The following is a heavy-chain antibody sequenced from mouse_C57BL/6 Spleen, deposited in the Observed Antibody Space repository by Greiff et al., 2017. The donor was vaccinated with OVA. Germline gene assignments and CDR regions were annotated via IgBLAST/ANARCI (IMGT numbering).Heavy chain of an antibody. CDR3: ARRTVVATVDY. Sequence: QVQLQQPGAELVRPGTSVKLSCKASGYTFTSYWMHWVKQRPGQGLEWIGVIDPSDSYTNYNQKFKGRTTLTVDTSSSTTYMQLSSLTSEDSAVYYCARRTVVATVDYWGQGTTLTVSS. D-gene: IGHD1-1*01. J-gene: IGHJ2*01. CDR2: IDPSDSYT. V-gene: IGHV1-59*01. CDR1: GYTFTSYW.